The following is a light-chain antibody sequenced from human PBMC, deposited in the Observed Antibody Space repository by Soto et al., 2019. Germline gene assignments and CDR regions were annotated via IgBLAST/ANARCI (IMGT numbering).Light chain of an antibody. CDR3: QSYDGNVV. V-gene: IGLV1-40*01. CDR2: GNN. CDR1: SSNIGAGYD. J-gene: IGLJ2*01. Sequence: QSVLTQPSSVSGAPGQRVTISCTGSSSNIGAGYDVHWYQQLPGTAPKLLIYGNNNRPSGVPDRFSASKAGASASLAISGLQAEDEADYYCQSYDGNVVFGGGTKLTVL.